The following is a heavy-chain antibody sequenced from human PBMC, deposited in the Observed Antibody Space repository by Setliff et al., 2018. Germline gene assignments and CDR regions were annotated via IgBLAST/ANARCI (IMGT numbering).Heavy chain of an antibody. V-gene: IGHV4-59*01. CDR3: AKGRGEMDS. D-gene: IGHD3-10*01. CDR1: GDSMSFSY. Sequence: SLTCSVSGDSMSFSYWSWIRQPPGKGLEWIGYIYYSGSTDSHPSLKSRVSIPIDTSKNQFSLNVRSVTAADTAIYYCAKGRGEMDSWGQGILVTVSS. J-gene: IGHJ4*02. CDR2: IYYSGST.